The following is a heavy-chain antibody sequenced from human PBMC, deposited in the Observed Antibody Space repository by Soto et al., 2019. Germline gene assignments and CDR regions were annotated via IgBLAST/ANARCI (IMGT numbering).Heavy chain of an antibody. CDR1: GGSISSYY. D-gene: IGHD3-10*01. V-gene: IGHV4-59*08. CDR2: IYYSGST. J-gene: IGHJ4*02. CDR3: ARHANTMVRGVINPFDY. Sequence: NPSETLSLTCTVSGGSISSYYWSWIRQPPGKGLEWIGYIYYSGSTNYNPSLKSRVTISVDTSKNQFSLKLSSVTAADTAVYYCARHANTMVRGVINPFDYWGQGTLVTVSS.